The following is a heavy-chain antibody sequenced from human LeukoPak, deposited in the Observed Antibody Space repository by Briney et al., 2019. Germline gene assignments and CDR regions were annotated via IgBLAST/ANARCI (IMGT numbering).Heavy chain of an antibody. V-gene: IGHV3-7*03. D-gene: IGHD3-10*01. J-gene: IGHJ4*02. CDR1: GFTFGDFF. CDR3: ARGVTMIRGAVMYPYFFDF. CDR2: INRDGSEK. Sequence: GGYLRLSCAASGFTFGDFFMSWVRQAPGKGLEWVANINRDGSEKFHVDSVRGRFTISRDNAKNALFLQMHSLRADDTAMYFCARGVTMIRGAVMYPYFFDFWGRGTLVTVSS.